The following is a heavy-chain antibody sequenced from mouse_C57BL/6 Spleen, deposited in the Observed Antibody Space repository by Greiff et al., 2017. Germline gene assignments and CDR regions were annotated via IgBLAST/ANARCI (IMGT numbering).Heavy chain of an antibody. D-gene: IGHD2-3*01. J-gene: IGHJ1*03. Sequence: EVQLQQSGPGLVKPSQSLSLTCSVTGYSITSGYYWSWIRQLPENKLQWMGYISYDGSNNYNPSLKNRTSFTRDPSKNHFSLKLNSVTTEDTATYYCAREGDGYSNGYCDDWGTGTTVTVSS. V-gene: IGHV3-6*01. CDR3: AREGDGYSNGYCDD. CDR1: GYSITSGYY. CDR2: ISYDGSN.